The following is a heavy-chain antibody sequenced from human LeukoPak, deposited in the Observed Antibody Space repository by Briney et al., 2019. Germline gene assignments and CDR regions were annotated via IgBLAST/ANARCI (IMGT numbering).Heavy chain of an antibody. CDR1: GFTFDDYG. D-gene: IGHD3-10*01. Sequence: GGSLRLSCAASGFTFDDYGMSWVRQAPGKGLEWVSGINWNGGRTGYADSVKGRFTISRDNAKNSLYLQMNSLRAEDTALYYCARDGVWFGELLRNVYFDYWGQGTLVTVSS. CDR2: INWNGGRT. CDR3: ARDGVWFGELLRNVYFDY. J-gene: IGHJ4*02. V-gene: IGHV3-20*04.